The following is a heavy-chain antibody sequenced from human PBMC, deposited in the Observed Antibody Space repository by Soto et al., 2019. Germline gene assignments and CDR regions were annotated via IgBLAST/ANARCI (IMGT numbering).Heavy chain of an antibody. V-gene: IGHV1-18*01. CDR1: GYTFTSYG. D-gene: IGHD5-18*01. CDR3: ARERIGYSYGYRVNDAFDI. CDR2: ISAYNGNT. Sequence: ASVKVSCKASGYTFTSYGISWVRQAPGQGLEWMGWISAYNGNTNYAQKLQGRVTMTTDTSTSTAYMELRSLRSDDTAVYYCARERIGYSYGYRVNDAFDIWGQGTMVTVSS. J-gene: IGHJ3*02.